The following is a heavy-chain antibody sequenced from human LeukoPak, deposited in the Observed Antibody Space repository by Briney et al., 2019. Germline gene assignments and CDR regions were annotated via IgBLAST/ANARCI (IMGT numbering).Heavy chain of an antibody. CDR3: ARARGGYYVGWYGMDV. Sequence: GGSLRLSCAASGFTFDDYVMHWVRQAPGKGLEWVSGISWNSGSIGYADSVKGRFTISRDNAKNSLYLQMNSLRAEDTAVYYCARARGGYYVGWYGMDVWGQGTTVTVSS. D-gene: IGHD3-3*01. V-gene: IGHV3-9*01. CDR2: ISWNSGSI. J-gene: IGHJ6*02. CDR1: GFTFDDYV.